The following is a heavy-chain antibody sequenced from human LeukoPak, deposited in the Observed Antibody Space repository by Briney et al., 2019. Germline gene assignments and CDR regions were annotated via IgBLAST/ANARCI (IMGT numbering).Heavy chain of an antibody. CDR3: ATAASVLRYFDWFSF. CDR2: FDPEDGET. J-gene: IGHJ5*01. V-gene: IGHV1-24*01. D-gene: IGHD3-9*01. CDR1: GYTFTGYY. Sequence: ASVKVSCKASGYTFTGYYMVWVRQAPGKGLEWMGGFDPEDGETIYAQKFQGRVTMTEDTSTDTAYMELSSLRSEDTAVYYCATAASVLRYFDWFSFWGQGTLVTVSS.